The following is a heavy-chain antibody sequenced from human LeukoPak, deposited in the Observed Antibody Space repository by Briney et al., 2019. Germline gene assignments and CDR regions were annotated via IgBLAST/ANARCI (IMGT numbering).Heavy chain of an antibody. CDR2: IYHSGST. CDR3: ARYASGSYY. J-gene: IGHJ4*02. D-gene: IGHD3-10*01. CDR1: GGSISSGGYS. V-gene: IGHV4-30-2*01. Sequence: PSQTLSLTCAVSGGSISSGGYSWSWIRQPPGKGLEWIGYIYHSGSTYYNPSLKSRVTISVDRSKNQFSLKLSSVTAADTAVYYCARYASGSYYWGQGTLVTVSS.